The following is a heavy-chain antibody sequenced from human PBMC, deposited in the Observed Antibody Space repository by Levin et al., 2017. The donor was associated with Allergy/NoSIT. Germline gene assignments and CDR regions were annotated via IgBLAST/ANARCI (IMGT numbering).Heavy chain of an antibody. CDR3: ARDNGGPLDAFDS. D-gene: IGHD3-16*01. CDR1: GYSISSGYF. CDR2: IYHSGST. J-gene: IGHJ3*02. V-gene: IGHV4-38-2*02. Sequence: PSETLSLTCVVSGYSISSGYFWGWIRQPPGKGLEWIGRIYHSGSTDYNPSLKSRVTMSVDTSKNQFSLNLSSVSAADTAVYYCARDNGGPLDAFDSWGQGTMVTVSS.